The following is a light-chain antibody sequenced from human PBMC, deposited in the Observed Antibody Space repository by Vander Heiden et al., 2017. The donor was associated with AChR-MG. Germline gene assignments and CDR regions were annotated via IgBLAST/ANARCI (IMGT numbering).Light chain of an antibody. J-gene: IGLJ2*01. CDR1: DRGIKV. CDR2: DDD. Sequence: SYVLTQPPSVSVAPGQAARITCKGDDRGIKVFHWYQQKLGQAPVLVVSDDDVRRSGIPDRFSGSTSWNTATLTISRVEAGDEADYYCQVWDSDGDYVVFGGGTKLTVL. CDR3: QVWDSDGDYVV. V-gene: IGLV3-21*02.